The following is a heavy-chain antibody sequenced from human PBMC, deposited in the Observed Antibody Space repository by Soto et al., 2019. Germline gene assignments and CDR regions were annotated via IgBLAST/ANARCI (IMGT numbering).Heavy chain of an antibody. CDR3: AREDGDMITFGGVMHYYYYMDV. Sequence: SVKVSCKASGGTFSSYTISWVRQAPGQGLEWMGRIIPILGIANYAQKFQGRVTITADKSTSTAYMELSSLRSEDTAVYYCAREDGDMITFGGVMHYYYYMDVWGKGTTVTVSS. J-gene: IGHJ6*03. CDR2: IIPILGIA. CDR1: GGTFSSYT. V-gene: IGHV1-69*04. D-gene: IGHD3-16*01.